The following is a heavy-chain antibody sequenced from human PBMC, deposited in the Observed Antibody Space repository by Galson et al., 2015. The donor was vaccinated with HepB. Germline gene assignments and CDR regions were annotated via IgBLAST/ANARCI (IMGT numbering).Heavy chain of an antibody. J-gene: IGHJ6*02. D-gene: IGHD2-2*01. V-gene: IGHV3-15*01. CDR1: GFTFSNAW. CDR2: IKSKTDGGTT. Sequence: SLRLSCAASGFTFSNAWMSWVRQAPGKGLEWVGRIKSKTDGGTTDYAAPVKGRFTISRDDSKNTLYLQMYSLKTEDTAVYYCTTGVVPAAMPDGYYYYGMDVWGQGTTVTVSS. CDR3: TTGVVPAAMPDGYYYYGMDV.